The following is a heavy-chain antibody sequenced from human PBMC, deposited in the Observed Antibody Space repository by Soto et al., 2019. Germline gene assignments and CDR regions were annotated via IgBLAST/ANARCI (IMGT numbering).Heavy chain of an antibody. CDR3: ARDIRGYSRAFDY. D-gene: IGHD5-18*01. CDR1: GDSVSSDSYY. J-gene: IGHJ4*02. Sequence: SETLSLTCTVSGDSVSSDSYYWTWIRQPPGKGLEWIGYIFSGGSTKYNPSLKSRVTISLDTSSNQFSLELTSVTAADTAVYYCARDIRGYSRAFDYWGQGTLVTVSS. V-gene: IGHV4-61*01. CDR2: IFSGGST.